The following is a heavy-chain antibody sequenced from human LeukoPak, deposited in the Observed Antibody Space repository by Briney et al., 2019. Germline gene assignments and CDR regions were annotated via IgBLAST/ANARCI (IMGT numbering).Heavy chain of an antibody. D-gene: IGHD1-1*01. Sequence: GGSLRLSCAASGFTVSSNYMSWVRQAPGKGLEWVSVIYSGGSTYYADSVKGRFTISRDNSKNTLYLQMNSLAAEDSAVYYCAKKGGTGDYYFYMDVWGKGTTVTVSS. CDR3: AKKGGTGDYYFYMDV. CDR2: IYSGGST. J-gene: IGHJ6*03. CDR1: GFTVSSNY. V-gene: IGHV3-66*01.